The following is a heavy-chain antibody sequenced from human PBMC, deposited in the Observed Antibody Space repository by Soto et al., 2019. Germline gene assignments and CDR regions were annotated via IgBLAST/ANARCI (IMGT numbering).Heavy chain of an antibody. J-gene: IGHJ4*02. CDR3: ARQIYDSDTGPNFKYYFDS. Sequence: VESLTISCNVSGDSFAGYWITWVLQKPGKGLEWMGRIDPSDSQTYYSPSFRGHVTISVTKSITTVFLQWSSLRASDTTMYYCARQIYDSDTGPNFKYYFDSWGQGTPVTVSS. CDR1: GDSFAGYW. V-gene: IGHV5-10-1*01. D-gene: IGHD3-22*01. CDR2: IDPSDSQT.